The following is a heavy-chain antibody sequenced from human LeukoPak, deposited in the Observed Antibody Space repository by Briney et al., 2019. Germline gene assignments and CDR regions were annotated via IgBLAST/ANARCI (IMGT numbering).Heavy chain of an antibody. Sequence: ASVKVSCKASGYTFTSYYMHWVRQAPGQGLEWMGIMNPSGGSTSYAQKFQGRVTMTRDTSTSTVYMELSSLRSEDTAVYYCARVGAHIAAAGTNYYYYMDVWGKGTTVTVSS. D-gene: IGHD6-13*01. J-gene: IGHJ6*03. V-gene: IGHV1-46*01. CDR1: GYTFTSYY. CDR3: ARVGAHIAAAGTNYYYYMDV. CDR2: MNPSGGST.